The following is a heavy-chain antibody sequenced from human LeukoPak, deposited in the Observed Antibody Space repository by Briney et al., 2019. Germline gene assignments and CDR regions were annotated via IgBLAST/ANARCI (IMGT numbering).Heavy chain of an antibody. CDR3: ARGKTSQNIVTRKTYNWFDP. J-gene: IGHJ5*02. CDR2: IKQDQSEK. V-gene: IGHV3-7*01. D-gene: IGHD2/OR15-2a*01. CDR1: GFTFGSYW. Sequence: GGSLRLSCAASGFTFGSYWMSWVRQAPGKGLEWVANIKQDQSEKYYVDSVKGRFTISRDNAKNSLYLQMKSLRAEDTAVYYCARGKTSQNIVTRKTYNWFDPWGQGTLVTVSS.